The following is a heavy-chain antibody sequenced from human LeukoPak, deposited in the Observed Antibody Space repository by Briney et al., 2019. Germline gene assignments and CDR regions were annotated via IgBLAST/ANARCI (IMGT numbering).Heavy chain of an antibody. CDR3: AREYYGTFEY. D-gene: IGHD3-16*01. Sequence: SETLSLTCSVSGDFITSSSYYWAWIRQPPGKGLEWIGSVFQSVAVYYDPSLQSRVTMSIDTSKNQCSLKLRSVTAADTAVYYCAREYYGTFEYWGQGTLVPVSS. CDR1: GDFITSSSYY. V-gene: IGHV4-39*02. J-gene: IGHJ4*02. CDR2: VFQSVAV.